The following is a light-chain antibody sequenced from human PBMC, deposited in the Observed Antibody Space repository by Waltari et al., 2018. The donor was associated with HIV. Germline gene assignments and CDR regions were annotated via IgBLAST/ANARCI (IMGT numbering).Light chain of an antibody. CDR2: SNN. CDR1: TSNIGTNV. J-gene: IGLJ2*01. Sequence: QSVLAQPPSVSGTPGQRVTISCSGTTSNIGTNVVNWYQQVPGTASKLLISSNNQRPSGVPDRFSGFKSGTSASMAINGLQSEDEADYYWATWDDTPTGHVLFGGGTKVTVL. V-gene: IGLV1-44*01. CDR3: ATWDDTPTGHVL.